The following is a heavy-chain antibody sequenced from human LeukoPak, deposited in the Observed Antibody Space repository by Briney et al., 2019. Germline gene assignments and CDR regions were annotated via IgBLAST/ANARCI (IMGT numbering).Heavy chain of an antibody. V-gene: IGHV1-69*05. Sequence: GASVKVSCKASGGTFSSYAISWVRQAPGQGLEWMGGIIPIFGTANYAQKFQGRVTITTDESTSTAYMELSSLRSEDTAVYYCARETVTMVRGVITLNYFDYWGQGTLVTVSS. CDR1: GGTFSSYA. CDR3: ARETVTMVRGVITLNYFDY. J-gene: IGHJ4*02. D-gene: IGHD3-10*01. CDR2: IIPIFGTA.